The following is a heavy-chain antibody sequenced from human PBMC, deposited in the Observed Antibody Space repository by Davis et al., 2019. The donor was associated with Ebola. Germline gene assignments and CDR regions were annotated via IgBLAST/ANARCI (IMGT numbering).Heavy chain of an antibody. CDR1: GGSFSGYY. D-gene: IGHD1-26*01. CDR2: INHSGST. Sequence: PSETLSLTCAVYGGSFSGYYWSWIRQPPGKGLEWIGEINHSGSTNYNPSLKSRVTISVDTSKNQFSLKLSSVTAADTAVYYCARGVYSGSYFDYWGQGTLVTVSS. J-gene: IGHJ4*02. V-gene: IGHV4-34*01. CDR3: ARGVYSGSYFDY.